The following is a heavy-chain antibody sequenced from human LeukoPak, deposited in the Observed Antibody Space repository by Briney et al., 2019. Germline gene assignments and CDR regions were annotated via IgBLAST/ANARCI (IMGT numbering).Heavy chain of an antibody. D-gene: IGHD4-23*01. CDR2: ISPNSGGT. J-gene: IGHJ4*02. CDR3: ARNYGGTSKYFDY. CDR1: EYSFNQYY. V-gene: IGHV1-2*02. Sequence: GASVSVSCTPSEYSFNQYYIHWVRQAPGQGLEWRGWISPNSGGTNYAQNFQGRVTMTSDTSITTAYMELSALTSDDTALYYCARNYGGTSKYFDYWGQGTLVTVSS.